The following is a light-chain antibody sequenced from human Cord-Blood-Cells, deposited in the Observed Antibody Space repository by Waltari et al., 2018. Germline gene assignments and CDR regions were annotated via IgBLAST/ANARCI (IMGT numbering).Light chain of an antibody. CDR3: CSYAGSSTWV. J-gene: IGLJ3*02. Sequence: QSDLTQPASVSGSPGQSITISCTGTSSDVASYNLVLWYQPHPGKAPKLMIYEGSKRPSGVSNRFSGSKSGNTASLTISGLQAEDEADYYCCSYAGSSTWVFGGGTKLTVL. V-gene: IGLV2-23*01. CDR1: SSDVASYNL. CDR2: EGS.